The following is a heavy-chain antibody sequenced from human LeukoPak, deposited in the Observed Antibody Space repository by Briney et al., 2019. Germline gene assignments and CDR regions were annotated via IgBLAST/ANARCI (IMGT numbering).Heavy chain of an antibody. Sequence: PGESLKISCKGSGYSSTSYWIGWVRQMPGKGLEWMGIIYPGDSDTRHSPSFQGQVTISADKSISTAYLQWSSLKASDTAMYYCARHGFGIAVAGNPLRYWGQGTLVTVSS. D-gene: IGHD6-19*01. CDR2: IYPGDSDT. CDR1: GYSSTSYW. CDR3: ARHGFGIAVAGNPLRY. J-gene: IGHJ4*02. V-gene: IGHV5-51*01.